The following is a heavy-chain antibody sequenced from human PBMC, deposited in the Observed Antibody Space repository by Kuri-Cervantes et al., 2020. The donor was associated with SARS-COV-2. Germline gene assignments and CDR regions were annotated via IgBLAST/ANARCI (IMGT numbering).Heavy chain of an antibody. V-gene: IGHV1-18*01. CDR1: GYTFTSYG. Sequence: SVKVSCKASGYTFTSYGISGVRQAPGQGLEWMGWISAYNGNTNYAQKLQGRVTMTTDTSTSTAYTELRSLRSDDAAVYYCARDPMWSRYYYDSSGSYYFDYWGQGTLVTVSS. CDR2: ISAYNGNT. J-gene: IGHJ4*02. D-gene: IGHD3-22*01. CDR3: ARDPMWSRYYYDSSGSYYFDY.